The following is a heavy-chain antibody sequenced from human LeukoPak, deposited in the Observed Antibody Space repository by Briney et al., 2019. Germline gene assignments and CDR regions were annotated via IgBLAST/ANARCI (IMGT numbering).Heavy chain of an antibody. D-gene: IGHD3-16*02. Sequence: PGGSLRLSCAASGFTFTNYWMSWVRQAPGKGLEWVASIKEGGSEKYYVDSVKGRFTISRDNAKNSLYLQMNSLRAEDTAVYYCARGGDVWGSYRYIEFDYWGQGTLVTVSS. V-gene: IGHV3-7*04. CDR1: GFTFTNYW. CDR2: IKEGGSEK. CDR3: ARGGDVWGSYRYIEFDY. J-gene: IGHJ4*02.